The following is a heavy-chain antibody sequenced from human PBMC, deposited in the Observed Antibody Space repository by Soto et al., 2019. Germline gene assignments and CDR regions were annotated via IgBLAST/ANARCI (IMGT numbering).Heavy chain of an antibody. CDR1: GYTFTSYG. CDR3: ARSPLVIAAAGIDY. CDR2: ISAYNGNT. V-gene: IGHV1-18*04. D-gene: IGHD6-13*01. J-gene: IGHJ4*02. Sequence: ASVKVSCKASGYTFTSYGISWVRQAPGQGLEWMGWISAYNGNTNYAQKLQGRVTMTTDTSTSTAYMELRSLRSYDTAVYYCARSPLVIAAAGIDYWGQGTLVTVSS.